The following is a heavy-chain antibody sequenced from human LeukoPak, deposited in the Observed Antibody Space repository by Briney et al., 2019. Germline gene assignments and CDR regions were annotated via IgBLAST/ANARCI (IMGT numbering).Heavy chain of an antibody. CDR3: ARGGQWLVGYYYGMDV. Sequence: SETLSLTCTVSGGSISSGGYYWSWIRQPPGKGLEWIGYIYHSGSTYYNPSLKSRVTISVDRSKNQFSLKLSSVTAADTAVYYCARGGQWLVGYYYGMDVWGQGTTVTVSS. D-gene: IGHD6-19*01. CDR2: IYHSGST. CDR1: GGSISSGGYY. V-gene: IGHV4-30-2*01. J-gene: IGHJ6*02.